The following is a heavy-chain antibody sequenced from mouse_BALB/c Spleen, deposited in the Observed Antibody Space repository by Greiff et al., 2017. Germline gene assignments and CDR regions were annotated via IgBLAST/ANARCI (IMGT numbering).Heavy chain of an antibody. CDR2: IDPANGNT. Sequence: VQLQQPGAELVKPGASVKLSCTASGFNIKDTYMHWVKQRPEQGLEWIGRIDPANGNTKYDPKFQGKATITADTSSNTAYLQLSSLTSEDTAVYYCAREVYYAMDDWGQGTSVTVSS. V-gene: IGHV14-3*02. J-gene: IGHJ4*01. CDR3: AREVYYAMDD. CDR1: GFNIKDTY.